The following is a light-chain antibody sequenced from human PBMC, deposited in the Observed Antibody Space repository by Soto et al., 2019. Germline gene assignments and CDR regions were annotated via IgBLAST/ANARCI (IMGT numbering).Light chain of an antibody. V-gene: IGKV3-20*01. CDR1: QSVSSSY. CDR2: GAS. CDR3: QQYGSSPIT. J-gene: IGKJ3*01. Sequence: DIVLTQSPGTLSLSPGERATLSCRASQSVSSSYLAWYQQKPGQAPRLLIYGASSRATGIPDRFSGSGSGTDFTLTISRLEPEDFAVYYCQQYGSSPITFGPGTKVDIK.